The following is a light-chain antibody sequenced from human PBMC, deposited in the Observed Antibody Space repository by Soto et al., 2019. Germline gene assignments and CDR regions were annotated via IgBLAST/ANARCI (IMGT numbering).Light chain of an antibody. V-gene: IGKV3-15*01. CDR1: QSVSSN. CDR3: QHYNNWPFT. Sequence: EIVMTQSPATLSVSPGERATLSCWASQSVSSNLAWYQQKPGQAPTLLLYGASARATGIPARFSGSGSGTEFTLTISSLRSEDFAVYYCQHYNNWPFTFGQGTKVDIK. CDR2: GAS. J-gene: IGKJ2*01.